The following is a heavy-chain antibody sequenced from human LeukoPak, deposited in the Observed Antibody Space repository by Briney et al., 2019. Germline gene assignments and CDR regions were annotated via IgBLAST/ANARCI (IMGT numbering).Heavy chain of an antibody. CDR2: IYYSGST. Sequence: SETLSLTCTASGGSISSYYWSWIRQPPGKGLEWIGYIYYSGSTNYNPSLKSRVTISVDTSKNQFSLKLSSVTAADTAVYYCAREETVGSFDYWGQGTLVTVSS. V-gene: IGHV4-59*01. CDR1: GGSISSYY. CDR3: AREETVGSFDY. J-gene: IGHJ4*02. D-gene: IGHD4-23*01.